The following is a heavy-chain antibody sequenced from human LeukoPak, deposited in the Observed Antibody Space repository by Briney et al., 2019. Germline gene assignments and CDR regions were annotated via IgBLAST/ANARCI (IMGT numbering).Heavy chain of an antibody. Sequence: ASVKASCKASGYTFTGYYMHWVRQAPGQGLEWMGWINPNSGGTNYAQKFQGRVTMTRDTSISTAYMELSRLRSDDTAVYYCARDSRYSSSWPREYYYYGMDVWGQGTTVTVSS. V-gene: IGHV1-2*02. CDR1: GYTFTGYY. J-gene: IGHJ6*02. D-gene: IGHD6-13*01. CDR2: INPNSGGT. CDR3: ARDSRYSSSWPREYYYYGMDV.